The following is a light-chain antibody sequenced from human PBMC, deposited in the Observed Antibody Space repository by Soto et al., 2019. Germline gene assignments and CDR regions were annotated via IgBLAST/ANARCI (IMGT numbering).Light chain of an antibody. CDR1: RTDVDGHDY. J-gene: IGLJ1*01. V-gene: IGLV2-14*03. CDR2: DVH. CDR3: SSYTASAPFYV. Sequence: QSALTQPASVSGSPGQSITISCTGARTDVDGHDYVSWYQQHPGRAPKHMIFDVHNRPSGVSSRFSGCKSGDTASLTTSGLQAEDDGDYYCSSYTASAPFYVFGTGTKLTVL.